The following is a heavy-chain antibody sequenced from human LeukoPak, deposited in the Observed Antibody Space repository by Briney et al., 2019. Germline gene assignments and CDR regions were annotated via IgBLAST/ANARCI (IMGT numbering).Heavy chain of an antibody. CDR2: ISGDGGST. V-gene: IGHV3-43*02. CDR1: GFTFDDYA. J-gene: IGHJ6*02. Sequence: PGGSLRLSCAASGFTFDDYAMHWVRQAPGKGLEWVSLISGDGGSTYYADSVKGRFTISRDNSKNSLYLQMNSLRTEDTALYYCAKDSLRFLEWLPALCGMDVWGQGTTVTVSS. CDR3: AKDSLRFLEWLPALCGMDV. D-gene: IGHD3-3*01.